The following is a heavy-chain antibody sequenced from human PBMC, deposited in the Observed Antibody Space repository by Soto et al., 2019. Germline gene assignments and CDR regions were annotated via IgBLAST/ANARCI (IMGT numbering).Heavy chain of an antibody. V-gene: IGHV3-64*01. Sequence: GGSLRLSCAASGFTFSSYAMHWVRQAPGKGLEYVSAISSNGGSTYYANSVKGRFTISRDNSKNTLYLQMGSLRAEDMAVYYCARDYGDYDFHYYYYMDVWGKGTTVTVSS. J-gene: IGHJ6*03. D-gene: IGHD4-17*01. CDR2: ISSNGGST. CDR3: ARDYGDYDFHYYYYMDV. CDR1: GFTFSSYA.